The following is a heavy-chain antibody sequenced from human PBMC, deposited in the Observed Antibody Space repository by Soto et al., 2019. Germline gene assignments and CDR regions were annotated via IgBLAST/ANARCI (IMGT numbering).Heavy chain of an antibody. CDR2: ISYDGSNK. J-gene: IGHJ2*01. V-gene: IGHV3-30-3*01. Sequence: KGLEWVAVISYDGSNKYYADSVKGRITISRDNSKNTLYLQMNSLRAEDTAVYYCARSFFFQVEDGIRDLRTVSAFLLNRSSDL. D-gene: IGHD2-15*01. CDR3: ARSFFFQVEDGIRDLRTVSAFLLNRSSDL.